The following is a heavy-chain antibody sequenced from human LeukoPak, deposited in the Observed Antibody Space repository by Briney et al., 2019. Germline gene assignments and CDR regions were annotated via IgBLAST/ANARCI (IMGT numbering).Heavy chain of an antibody. D-gene: IGHD2-15*01. Sequence: SETLSLTCAVYGGSFSGYYWSWIRQPPGKGLEWIGEINHSGSTNYNPSLKSRVTISVDTSKNQFSLKLSSVTAADTAVYYCARESRFTYCSGGSCFRQVFDYWGQGTLVTVSS. J-gene: IGHJ4*02. CDR3: ARESRFTYCSGGSCFRQVFDY. CDR1: GGSFSGYY. CDR2: INHSGST. V-gene: IGHV4-34*01.